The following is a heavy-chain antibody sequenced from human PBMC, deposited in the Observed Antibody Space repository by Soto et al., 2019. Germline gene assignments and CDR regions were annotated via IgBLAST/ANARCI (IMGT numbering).Heavy chain of an antibody. D-gene: IGHD6-6*01. CDR3: VNGLDIGSSSSLFDY. V-gene: IGHV3-64D*08. CDR2: ISSNGGST. Sequence: PGGSLRLSCSASGFTFSSYAMHWVRQAPGKGLEYVSAISSNGGSTYYADSVKGRFTISRDNSKNTLYLQMSSLRAEDTAVYYCVNGLDIGSSSSLFDYWGQGTLVTVSS. CDR1: GFTFSSYA. J-gene: IGHJ4*02.